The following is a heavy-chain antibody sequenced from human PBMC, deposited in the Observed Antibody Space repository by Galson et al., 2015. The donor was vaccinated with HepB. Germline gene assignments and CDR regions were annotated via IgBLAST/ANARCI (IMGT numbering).Heavy chain of an antibody. J-gene: IGHJ5*02. CDR3: GNWGSS. Sequence: SLRLSCAASGFTFSSNRMQWVRQAPGKGLGWVPRINSDVSTTSYTDSVKGRFTISRDNAKNTLYLQMNSPSAEDTAVYYCGNWGSSWGQGTLVTVPS. CDR1: GFTFSSNR. V-gene: IGHV3-74*01. D-gene: IGHD7-27*01. CDR2: INSDVSTT.